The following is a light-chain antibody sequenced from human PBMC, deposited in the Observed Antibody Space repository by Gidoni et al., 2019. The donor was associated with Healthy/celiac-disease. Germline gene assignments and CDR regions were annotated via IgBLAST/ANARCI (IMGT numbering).Light chain of an antibody. V-gene: IGKV1-39*01. J-gene: IGKJ2*01. Sequence: DIQMTQSTSSLSASVGDRVTITCRASQSISSYVNWYQQKPGKAPKLLVYAASSLQSGVPSRFSGSGSGTECTLTISSLQPKDFATYYCQQSYSTPYTFGQGTKLEIK. CDR1: QSISSY. CDR3: QQSYSTPYT. CDR2: AAS.